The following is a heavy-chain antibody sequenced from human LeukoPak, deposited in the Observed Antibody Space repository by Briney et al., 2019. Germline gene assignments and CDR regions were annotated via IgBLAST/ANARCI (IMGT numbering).Heavy chain of an antibody. CDR1: GGTFSSYA. Sequence: ASVKVSCKASGGTFSSYAISWVRQAPGQGLEWMGWINGYNGNTDYAQKFQGRVTVTTDTSSSTVHMELRSLRSDDTAVYYCARGRTYDAFDIWGQGTMVTVSS. CDR3: ARGRTYDAFDI. J-gene: IGHJ3*02. CDR2: INGYNGNT. V-gene: IGHV1-18*01.